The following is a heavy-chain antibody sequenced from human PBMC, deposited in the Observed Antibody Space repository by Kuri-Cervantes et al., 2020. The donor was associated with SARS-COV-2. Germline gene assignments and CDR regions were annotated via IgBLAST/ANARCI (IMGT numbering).Heavy chain of an antibody. CDR1: GFIFSNYA. J-gene: IGHJ4*02. CDR2: ISYDGNNL. V-gene: IGHV3-33*08. D-gene: IGHD3-10*01. Sequence: GGSLRLSCVASGFIFSNYAMHWVRQAPGKGLEWVAIISYDGNNLYADAVKGRFTISRDNSKNTLYLQMNSLRAEDTAVYYCARVSRGRPDFFDNWGQGTLVTVSS. CDR3: ARVSRGRPDFFDN.